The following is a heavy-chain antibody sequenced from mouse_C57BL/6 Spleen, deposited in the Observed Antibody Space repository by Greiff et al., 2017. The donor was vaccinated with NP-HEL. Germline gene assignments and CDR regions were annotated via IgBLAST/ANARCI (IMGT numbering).Heavy chain of an antibody. V-gene: IGHV2-6*03. J-gene: IGHJ4*01. CDR2: IWSDGST. D-gene: IGHD1-1*01. Sequence: QVQLKESGPGLVAPSQSLSITCTVSGFSLTSYGVHWVRQPPGKGLEWLVVIWSDGSTTYNSALKSRLSISKDNSKSQVFLKMNSLQTDDTAMYYCASSLYDGSSYAMDYWGQGTSVTVSS. CDR1: GFSLTSYG. CDR3: ASSLYDGSSYAMDY.